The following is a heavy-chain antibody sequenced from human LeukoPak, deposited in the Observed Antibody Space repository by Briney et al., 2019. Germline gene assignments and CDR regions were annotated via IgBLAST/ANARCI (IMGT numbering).Heavy chain of an antibody. CDR1: GYTFTLYD. CDR3: VIDGITMVRGIISPCYCYYMDV. Sequence: ASVKVSCKASGYTFTLYDISWGRQAPGDGLECRGWISPYNGYTNYAQKLQGRVTITTDTSTSTAHIELRRVRSDDTGVYYFVIDGITMVRGIISPCYCYYMDVWGKGTTVTISS. J-gene: IGHJ6*03. D-gene: IGHD3-10*01. CDR2: ISPYNGYT. V-gene: IGHV1-18*01.